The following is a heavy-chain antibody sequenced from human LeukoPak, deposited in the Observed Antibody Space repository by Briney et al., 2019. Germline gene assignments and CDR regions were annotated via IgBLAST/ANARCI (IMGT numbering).Heavy chain of an antibody. CDR2: INHSGST. J-gene: IGHJ5*02. Sequence: SETLSLTCAVYGGSFSGYYWSWIRQPPGKGLEWIGEINHSGSTNYNPSLKSRVTISVDTSKNQFSLKLSSVTAADTAVYYCARDYSNYHNWFDPWGQGTLVTVSS. V-gene: IGHV4-34*01. D-gene: IGHD4-11*01. CDR3: ARDYSNYHNWFDP. CDR1: GGSFSGYY.